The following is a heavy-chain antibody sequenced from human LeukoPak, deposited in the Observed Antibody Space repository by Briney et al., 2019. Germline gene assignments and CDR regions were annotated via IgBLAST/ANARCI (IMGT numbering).Heavy chain of an antibody. CDR2: ISYDGSNK. D-gene: IGHD5-18*01. CDR1: GFTFSSYG. J-gene: IGHJ4*02. Sequence: GGSLRLPCAASGFTFSSYGMHWVRQAPGKGLEWVAVISYDGSNKYYADSVKGRFTISRDNSKNTLYPQMNSLRAEDTAVYYCAKDKSGGYSYGGFDYWGQGTLVTVSS. CDR3: AKDKSGGYSYGGFDY. V-gene: IGHV3-30*18.